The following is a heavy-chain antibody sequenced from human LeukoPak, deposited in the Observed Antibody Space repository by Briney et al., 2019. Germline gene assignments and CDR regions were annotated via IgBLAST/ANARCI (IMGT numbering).Heavy chain of an antibody. CDR1: GFTFRSYG. CDR3: AKRPATSHYDSSGYQSYFDY. Sequence: GGTLRLSCAASGFTFRSYGLSWVRQAPGKGLEWVSGISGSGGTTYYADSVKGRFTISRDNSKNTLYLQMNSLRAEDTAVYYCAKRPATSHYDSSGYQSYFDYWGQGTLVTVSS. J-gene: IGHJ4*02. V-gene: IGHV3-23*01. D-gene: IGHD3-22*01. CDR2: ISGSGGTT.